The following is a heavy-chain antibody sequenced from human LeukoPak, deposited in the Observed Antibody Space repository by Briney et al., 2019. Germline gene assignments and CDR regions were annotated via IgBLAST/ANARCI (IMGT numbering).Heavy chain of an antibody. D-gene: IGHD2-2*01. J-gene: IGHJ6*03. CDR1: GGTFSSYA. CDR2: IIPIFGTA. V-gene: IGHV1-69*05. CDR3: ASGGWNLVVPAAMADYYYDKDV. Sequence: ASVKVSCKASGGTFSSYAISWVRQAPGQGLEWMGGIIPIFGTANYAQKFQGRVTITTDESTSTAYMELSSLRSEDTAVYYCASGGWNLVVPAAMADYYYDKDVWGKGTTVTVSS.